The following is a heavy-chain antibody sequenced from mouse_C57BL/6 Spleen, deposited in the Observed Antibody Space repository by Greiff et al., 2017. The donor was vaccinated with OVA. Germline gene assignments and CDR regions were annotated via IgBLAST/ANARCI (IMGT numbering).Heavy chain of an antibody. V-gene: IGHV1-5*01. D-gene: IGHD1-1*01. CDR3: TGCTVVAGAWYFGF. Sequence: EVQVEESGTVLARPGASVKMSCKTSGYTFTSYWMHWVKQRPGQGLEWIGAIYPGNSDTSYNQKFKGKAKLTAVTSSSTAYMELSSLTPEDAAVYYCTGCTVVAGAWYFGFWGPGTTVTVSS. J-gene: IGHJ1*01. CDR1: GYTFTSYW. CDR2: IYPGNSDT.